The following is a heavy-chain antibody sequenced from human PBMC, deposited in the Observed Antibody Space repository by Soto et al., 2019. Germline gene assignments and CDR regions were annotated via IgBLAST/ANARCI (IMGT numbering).Heavy chain of an antibody. V-gene: IGHV3-15*07. CDR3: TTGSYKGY. CDR2: IKTKSQGETT. CDR1: GFTFSSAW. J-gene: IGHJ4*02. D-gene: IGHD1-26*01. Sequence: VQLVESGGGLVKPGGSLRLSCAASGFTFSSAWMNWVRQAPGKGLEWVGRIKTKSQGETTDYPAPVKGRFTIFRDDSKNTLYLQMNSLKTEDTAVYYCTTGSYKGYWGQGTLVTVSS.